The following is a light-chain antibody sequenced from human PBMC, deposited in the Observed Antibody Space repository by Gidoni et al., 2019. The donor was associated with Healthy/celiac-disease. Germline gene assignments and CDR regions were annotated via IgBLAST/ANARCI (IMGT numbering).Light chain of an antibody. CDR1: HSSSSY. J-gene: IGKJ1*01. V-gene: IGKV1-39*01. CDR2: AAS. Sequence: DIQMTLSPSSLSASVADRVTITCRASHSSSSYLNLYQQKPGKAPKLLIYAASSLKSGVPSRCSGSGAGTDFTLTISSLQPEDFATYYWQQSFRSPRTFGQGTKVEIK. CDR3: QQSFRSPRT.